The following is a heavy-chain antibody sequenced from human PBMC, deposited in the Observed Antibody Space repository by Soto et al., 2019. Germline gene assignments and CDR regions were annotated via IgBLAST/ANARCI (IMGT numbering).Heavy chain of an antibody. Sequence: PGGSLRLSCAASGFTFRTFAMAWVRQAPGKGLEWVSTIENSGGGTYYADSVKGRFTISRDNSKNALYLEMNSPRAADTAIYYCAKESGVPGGGLDYWGQGTLVTVSS. D-gene: IGHD3-16*01. J-gene: IGHJ4*02. CDR2: IENSGGGT. CDR3: AKESGVPGGGLDY. V-gene: IGHV3-23*01. CDR1: GFTFRTFA.